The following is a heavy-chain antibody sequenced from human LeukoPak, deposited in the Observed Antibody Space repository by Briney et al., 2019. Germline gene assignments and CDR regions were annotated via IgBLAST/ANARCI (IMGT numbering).Heavy chain of an antibody. CDR1: GFTFDDYG. D-gene: IGHD3-10*01. CDR2: ISGSSSYI. J-gene: IGHJ4*02. Sequence: PGGSLRLSCAASGFTFDDYGMSWVRQAPGKGLEWVSFISGSSSYIYYPDSLKGRFTISRDNAKNSLYLQMNSLRAEDTAVYYCARGEYGSGSYHIDYWGQGTLVTVSS. V-gene: IGHV3-21*01. CDR3: ARGEYGSGSYHIDY.